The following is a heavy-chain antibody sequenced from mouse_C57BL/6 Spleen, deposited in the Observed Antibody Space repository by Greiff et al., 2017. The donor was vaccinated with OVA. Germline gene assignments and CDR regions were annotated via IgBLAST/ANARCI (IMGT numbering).Heavy chain of an antibody. J-gene: IGHJ1*03. CDR2: ISSGGDYI. CDR1: GFTFSSYA. Sequence: EVKLMESGEGLVKPGGSLKLSCAASGFTFSSYAMSWVRQTPEQRLEWVAYISSGGDYIYYAATVKGRFTISRDNARTTLYLQISSLKSEDTAMDYCAGDRDYYGSSFWYFDVWGTGTTVTVSS. CDR3: AGDRDYYGSSFWYFDV. D-gene: IGHD1-1*01. V-gene: IGHV5S21*01.